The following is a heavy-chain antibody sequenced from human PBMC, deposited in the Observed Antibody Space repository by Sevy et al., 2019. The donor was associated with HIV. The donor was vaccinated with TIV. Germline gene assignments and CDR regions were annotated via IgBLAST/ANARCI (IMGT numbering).Heavy chain of an antibody. CDR2: LYSGGST. D-gene: IGHD1-26*01. V-gene: IGHV3-53*01. CDR3: ARAGTGSYRAYFDY. CDR1: GFTVSSSY. J-gene: IGHJ4*02. Sequence: GGSLRLSCAASGFTVSSSYRSWVRQAPGKGLEWVSILYSGGSTYYAASVKGRFAVSRDNSKNTLYLQMNSLRAEDTAVYYCARAGTGSYRAYFDYWGQGTLVTVSS.